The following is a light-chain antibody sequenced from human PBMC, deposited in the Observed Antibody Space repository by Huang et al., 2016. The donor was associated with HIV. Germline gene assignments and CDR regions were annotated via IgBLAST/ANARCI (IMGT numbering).Light chain of an antibody. CDR1: KCISRH. CDR3: QQSYSTPYT. V-gene: IGKV1-39*01. Sequence: DIQMTQSPSSLSAAVGDRVTITCRAIKCISRHLNLYQQKPGKAPKRLIYAAAILQSGVPARFSGSGSGTDFTLTISSLQPEDFATYYCQQSYSTPYTFGQGTKLEIK. J-gene: IGKJ2*01. CDR2: AAA.